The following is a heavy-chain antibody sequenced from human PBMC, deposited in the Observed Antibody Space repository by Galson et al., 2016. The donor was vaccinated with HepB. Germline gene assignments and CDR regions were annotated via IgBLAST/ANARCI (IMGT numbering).Heavy chain of an antibody. CDR1: GFSLNFGGMC. V-gene: IGHV2-70*01. J-gene: IGHJ4*02. CDR3: ARIVQTAGFGSSTGWSPAAIDL. D-gene: IGHD6-19*01. CDR2: IDWENER. Sequence: PALVKPTQTLTLTCTFSGFSLNFGGMCVTWIRQPPGRALEWLAVIDWENERYYSTSLKTRLTISKDTSRDRVVLTMTNMDPLDTGTYYCARIVQTAGFGSSTGWSPAAIDLWGQGILVTVSS.